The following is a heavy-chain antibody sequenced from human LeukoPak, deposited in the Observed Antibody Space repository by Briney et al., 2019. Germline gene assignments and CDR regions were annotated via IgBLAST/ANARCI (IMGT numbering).Heavy chain of an antibody. J-gene: IGHJ4*02. V-gene: IGHV3-23*01. CDR2: ISGSGGST. CDR1: GFTFSSYA. D-gene: IGHD6-19*01. Sequence: PGGSPRLSCAASGFTFSSYAMSWVRQAPGKGLEWVSAISGSGGSTYYADSVKGRFTISRDNSKNTLYLQMNSLRAEDTAVYYCAKGSGYSSGWPQSFDYWGQGTLVTVSS. CDR3: AKGSGYSSGWPQSFDY.